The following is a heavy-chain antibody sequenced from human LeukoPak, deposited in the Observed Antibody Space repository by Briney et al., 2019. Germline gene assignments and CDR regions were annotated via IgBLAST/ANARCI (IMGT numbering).Heavy chain of an antibody. D-gene: IGHD6-6*01. CDR2: IYYSGST. J-gene: IGHJ4*02. CDR3: ARQSIAAYSFDY. CDR1: GGSISSYY. V-gene: IGHV4-59*08. Sequence: SETLSLTCTVSGGSISSYYWSWIRQPPGKGLEWIGYIYYSGSTYYNPSLKSRVTISVDTSKNQFSLKLSSVTAADTAVYYCARQSIAAYSFDYWGQGTLVTVSS.